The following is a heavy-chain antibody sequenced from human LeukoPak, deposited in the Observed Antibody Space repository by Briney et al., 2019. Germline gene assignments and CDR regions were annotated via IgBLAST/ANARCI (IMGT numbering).Heavy chain of an antibody. V-gene: IGHV3-30*02. CDR2: IRYDGSNK. CDR1: GFTFSSYG. J-gene: IGHJ4*02. D-gene: IGHD2-2*01. Sequence: SEGSLRLSCAASGFTFSSYGMHWVRQAPGKGLEWVAFIRYDGSNKYYADSVKGRFTISRDNSKNTLYLQMNSLRAEDTAVYYCAKDGEDCSSTSCYYPAGGGFDYWGQGTLVTVS. CDR3: AKDGEDCSSTSCYYPAGGGFDY.